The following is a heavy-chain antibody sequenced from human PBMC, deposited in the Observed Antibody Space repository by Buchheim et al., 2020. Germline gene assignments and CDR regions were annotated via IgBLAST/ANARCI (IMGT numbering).Heavy chain of an antibody. CDR1: GFTFSSYA. J-gene: IGHJ6*02. Sequence: QVQPVESGGGVVQPGRSLRLSCAASGFTFSSYAMHWVRQAPGKGLEWVAVISYDGSNKYYADSVKGRFTISRDNSKNTLYLQMNSLRAEDTAVYYCARARGYSSSWSDYYYYGMDVWGQGTT. CDR3: ARARGYSSSWSDYYYYGMDV. V-gene: IGHV3-30*04. D-gene: IGHD6-13*01. CDR2: ISYDGSNK.